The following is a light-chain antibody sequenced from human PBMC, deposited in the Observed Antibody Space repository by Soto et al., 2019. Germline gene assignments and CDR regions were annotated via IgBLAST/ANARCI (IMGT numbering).Light chain of an antibody. J-gene: IGLJ3*02. CDR2: DVS. Sequence: QSALTQPASVSGSPGQSITISCTGTSSDVGGYDYVSWYQQHPGKAPKLIIYDVSNRPSGVSNRFSGSKSGNTASLSISGLQAEDEADYSCSSYTSSSTLGVFGGGTKLTVL. V-gene: IGLV2-14*01. CDR1: SSDVGGYDY. CDR3: SSYTSSSTLGV.